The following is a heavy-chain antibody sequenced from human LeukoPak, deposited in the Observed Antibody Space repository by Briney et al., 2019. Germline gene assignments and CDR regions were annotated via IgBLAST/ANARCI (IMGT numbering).Heavy chain of an antibody. V-gene: IGHV4-28*05. J-gene: IGHJ5*02. CDR3: ARGGYYGSGNDFRFDP. D-gene: IGHD3-10*01. CDR2: IYYNGSI. CDR1: GYSISSSNW. Sequence: KPSDTLSLTCAVSGYSISSSNWWGWIRQPPGKGLEWIGYIYYNGSIYYNPSLKSRVTMSVDTSKNQFSLKLSSVTAVDTAVYYCARGGYYGSGNDFRFDPWGQGTLVTVSS.